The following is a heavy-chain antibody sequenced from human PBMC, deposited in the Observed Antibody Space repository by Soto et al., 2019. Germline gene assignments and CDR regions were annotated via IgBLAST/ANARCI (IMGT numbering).Heavy chain of an antibody. CDR3: ARPLWRDDYNWGYFDL. V-gene: IGHV3-30-3*01. CDR2: ISYDGSNK. Sequence: QVQLVESGGGVVQPGRSLRLSCAASGFTFSSYAMHWVRQAPGKGLESVAVISYDGSNKYYADSVKGRFTISRDNSKNTLYLQMNSLRAEDTAVYYCARPLWRDDYNWGYFDLWGRCTLVTVSS. CDR1: GFTFSSYA. J-gene: IGHJ2*01. D-gene: IGHD4-4*01.